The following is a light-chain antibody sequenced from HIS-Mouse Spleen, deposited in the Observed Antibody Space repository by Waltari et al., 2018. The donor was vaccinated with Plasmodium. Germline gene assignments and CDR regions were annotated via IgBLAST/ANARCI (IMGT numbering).Light chain of an antibody. CDR2: EDS. CDR1: ALPKKH. CDR3: YSTDSSGNHRV. J-gene: IGLJ3*02. Sequence: YELTQQPSVSVSPGQTARLTCPGDALPKKHAYWYQQKSGQAPVLVTYEDSKRPSGIPERFSGSSSGTMATLTISGAQVEDEADYYCYSTDSSGNHRVFGGGTKLTVL. V-gene: IGLV3-10*01.